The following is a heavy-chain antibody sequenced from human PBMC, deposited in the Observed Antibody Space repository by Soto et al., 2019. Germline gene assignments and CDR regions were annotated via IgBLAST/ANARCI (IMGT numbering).Heavy chain of an antibody. J-gene: IGHJ6*02. CDR2: ISYTGNT. Sequence: SETLSLTCTVSGGSISSYYWTWIRQPPGKGLEWIGHISYTGNTNYNPSLKSRVSISVDTSKSQFSLKMSSVTAADTAVFYCARLSTADYVYYYYYGMDVWGQGTTVTVSS. D-gene: IGHD4-17*01. CDR1: GGSISSYY. CDR3: ARLSTADYVYYYYYGMDV. V-gene: IGHV4-59*08.